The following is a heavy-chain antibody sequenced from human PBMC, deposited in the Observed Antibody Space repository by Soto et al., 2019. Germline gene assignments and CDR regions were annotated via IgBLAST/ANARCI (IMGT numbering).Heavy chain of an antibody. V-gene: IGHV5-51*01. J-gene: IGHJ4*02. CDR1: GYSFTGVW. CDR3: ARQHPLDSRVWYD. D-gene: IGHD6-19*01. Sequence: ESLKICCKVFGYSFTGVWIGWVRQIPGKGLEWVASIYPRDSDIRYNPSFQGQVTISADRSTTTAYLQWSSLKASDTAIYYCARQHPLDSRVWYDWGQGTLVTVSS. CDR2: IYPRDSDI.